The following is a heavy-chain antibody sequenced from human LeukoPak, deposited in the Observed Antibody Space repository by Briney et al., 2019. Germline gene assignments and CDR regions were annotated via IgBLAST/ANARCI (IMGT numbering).Heavy chain of an antibody. Sequence: GGSLRLSCAASGFIFSSYAMHWVRQAPGKGLEYVSAVSPDGGSTYYADSVKGRFTISRDNSKNTLYLQMNSLRAEDTAVYYCARVYNWNHFDYWGQGTLVTVSS. V-gene: IGHV3-64*04. D-gene: IGHD1-20*01. CDR3: ARVYNWNHFDY. J-gene: IGHJ4*02. CDR1: GFIFSSYA. CDR2: VSPDGGST.